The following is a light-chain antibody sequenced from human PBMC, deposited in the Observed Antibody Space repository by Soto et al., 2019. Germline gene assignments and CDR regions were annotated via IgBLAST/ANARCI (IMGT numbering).Light chain of an antibody. J-gene: IGKJ4*01. V-gene: IGKV3-20*01. CDR3: QQYGSSTLT. CDR2: DAS. Sequence: EIVFTQSPGTLYLSPGERATLSCRASQSVTDNYLAWYQQKHGQAPRLIIYDASTRETGIPDRFSGSGAGTEFTLTISRLEPEDFAVVYCQQYGSSTLTFGGGTKVDIK. CDR1: QSVTDNY.